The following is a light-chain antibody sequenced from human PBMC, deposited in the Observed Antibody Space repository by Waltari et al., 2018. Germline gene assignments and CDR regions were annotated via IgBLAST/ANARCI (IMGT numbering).Light chain of an antibody. CDR3: CSYAGSSTFF. V-gene: IGLV2-23*03. CDR1: SSDVGSYNL. Sequence: QSALTQPASVSGSPGQSITISCPGTSSDVGSYNLVSWYQQHPGKAPKLMIYEGSKRPSGVSNRFSGSKSGNTASLTISGLQAEDEADYYCCSYAGSSTFFFGTGTKVTVL. CDR2: EGS. J-gene: IGLJ1*01.